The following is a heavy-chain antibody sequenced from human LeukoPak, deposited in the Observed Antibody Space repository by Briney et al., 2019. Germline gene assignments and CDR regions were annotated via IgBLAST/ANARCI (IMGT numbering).Heavy chain of an antibody. J-gene: IGHJ4*02. CDR1: GGSFSGYY. Sequence: SETLSLTCAVYGGSFSGYYWSWIRQHPGKGLEWIGYIYYSGSTYYNPSLKSRVTISVDTSKNQFSLKLSSVTAADTAVYYCARGDYYGPPNPIDYWGQGTLVTVSS. CDR2: IYYSGST. CDR3: ARGDYYGPPNPIDY. D-gene: IGHD3-10*01. V-gene: IGHV4-31*11.